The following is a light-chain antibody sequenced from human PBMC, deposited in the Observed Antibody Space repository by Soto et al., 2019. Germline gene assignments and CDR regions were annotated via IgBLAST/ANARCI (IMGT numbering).Light chain of an antibody. CDR3: QQRHSSPLT. Sequence: DIQMTQSPSSLSASVGDRVTITCRASQSIGPYLSWYQQKPGKPPSLLIYVASALEGGVPSRFSGSGSGTDFTLTISSLQPEDFATYFCQQRHSSPLTFGQGTKVEI. CDR2: VAS. V-gene: IGKV1-39*01. J-gene: IGKJ1*01. CDR1: QSIGPY.